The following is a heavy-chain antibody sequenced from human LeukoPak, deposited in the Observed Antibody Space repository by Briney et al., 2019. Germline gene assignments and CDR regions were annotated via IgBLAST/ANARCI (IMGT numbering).Heavy chain of an antibody. J-gene: IGHJ4*02. Sequence: GGSLILSCAASGFTFSSYSMNWVRQAPGKGLEWVSSISSSSSYIYYADSVKGRFTISRDNAKNSLYLQMNSLRAEDTAVYYCARDSSVAGTRGGDYWGQGTLVTVSS. CDR3: ARDSSVAGTRGGDY. V-gene: IGHV3-21*01. D-gene: IGHD6-19*01. CDR1: GFTFSSYS. CDR2: ISSSSSYI.